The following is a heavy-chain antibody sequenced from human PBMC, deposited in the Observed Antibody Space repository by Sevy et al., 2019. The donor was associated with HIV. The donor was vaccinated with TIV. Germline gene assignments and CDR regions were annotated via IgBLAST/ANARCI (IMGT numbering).Heavy chain of an antibody. CDR2: IRSRKYNGRT. CDR3: TRSTTTVY. CDR1: GFTFPDYA. D-gene: IGHD1-1*01. J-gene: IGHJ4*02. V-gene: IGHV3-49*04. Sequence: GGSLRLSCTASGFTFPDYALSWVRQAPGSGLEWLGVIRSRKYNGRTSYAASVRGRFTISRDDSKSVAYLQMNSLKTADTGIYFCTRSTTTVYWGRGIQVTVSS.